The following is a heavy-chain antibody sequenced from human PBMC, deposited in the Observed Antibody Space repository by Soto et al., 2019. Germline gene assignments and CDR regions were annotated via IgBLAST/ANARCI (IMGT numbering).Heavy chain of an antibody. CDR1: GGSISSYY. CDR3: ARFGTSGCIDY. CDR2: IHYSGST. J-gene: IGHJ4*02. Sequence: QVQLQESGPGLVKPSETLSLTCTVSGGSISSYYWSWIRQPPGKGLEWIGYIHYSGSTNYNPSLKTRVTISVDTSKNQFSLKLSAVTAADTAVYCCARFGTSGCIDYWGQGTQVTVSS. D-gene: IGHD6-19*01. V-gene: IGHV4-59*01.